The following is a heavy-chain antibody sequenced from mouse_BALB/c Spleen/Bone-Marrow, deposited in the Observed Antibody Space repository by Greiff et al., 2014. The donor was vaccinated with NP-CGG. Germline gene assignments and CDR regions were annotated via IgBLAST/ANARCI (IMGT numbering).Heavy chain of an antibody. D-gene: IGHD1-1*01. Sequence: EVQLVESGGGLVQPGGSRKLSCAASGFTFSNFGMRCVRQAPEKGLEWVAYISSGSSTIYYADTVKGRFTISRDNPKNTLFLQMTSLRSEDTAMYYCARRASPTGPMDYWGQGTSVTVSS. J-gene: IGHJ4*01. CDR2: ISSGSSTI. V-gene: IGHV5-17*02. CDR3: ARRASPTGPMDY. CDR1: GFTFSNFG.